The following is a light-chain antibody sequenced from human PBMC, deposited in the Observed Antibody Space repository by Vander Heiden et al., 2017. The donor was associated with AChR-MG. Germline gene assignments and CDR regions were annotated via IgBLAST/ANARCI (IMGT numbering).Light chain of an antibody. CDR3: QQSYSTPYT. Sequence: DLQMTQSPSSLSASVGYRVTITCRASQSISSYLNWYQQKPGKAPKHLIYAASSLQNGVPSGFSGGGSGTDFTLTISSLKPEDFATYYCQQSYSTPYTFGQGTKLEIK. V-gene: IGKV1-39*01. CDR2: AAS. CDR1: QSISSY. J-gene: IGKJ2*01.